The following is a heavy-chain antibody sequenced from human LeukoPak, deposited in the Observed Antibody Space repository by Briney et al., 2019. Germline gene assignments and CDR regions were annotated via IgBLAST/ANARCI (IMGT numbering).Heavy chain of an antibody. J-gene: IGHJ4*02. CDR3: ARGELQYSSGRYAVRVLDY. Sequence: SETLSLTCAVYGGSFSGYYWSWIRQPPGKGLEWIGEINHSGSTNYNPSLKSRVIISVDTSKNQFSLKVTSVTAADTAVYYCARGELQYSSGRYAVRVLDYWGQGTLVTVS. V-gene: IGHV4-34*01. CDR1: GGSFSGYY. D-gene: IGHD6-19*01. CDR2: INHSGST.